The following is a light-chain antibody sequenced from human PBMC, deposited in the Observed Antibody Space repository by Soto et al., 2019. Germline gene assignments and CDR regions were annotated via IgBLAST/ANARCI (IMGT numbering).Light chain of an antibody. J-gene: IGLJ1*01. CDR2: DVS. CDR3: SSYTTSNTYV. CDR1: SSDVGSYNR. Sequence: ALTQPPSVSGSPGQSVAISCTGTSSDVGSYNRVSWYQQPPGTAPKLMIFDVSNRPSGVPDRFSGSKSGNTASLTISGLQAEDEAYYYCSSYTTSNTYVFGTGTKVTV. V-gene: IGLV2-18*02.